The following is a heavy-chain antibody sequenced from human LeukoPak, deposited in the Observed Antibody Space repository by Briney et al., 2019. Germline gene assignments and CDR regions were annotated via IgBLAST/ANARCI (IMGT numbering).Heavy chain of an antibody. Sequence: PGGSLRLSCAASGLTVSNNYMNWVRQAPGKGLEWVSIIHSGGNTYYADSVKGRFSISRDNSKNTLYLQMNSLRVEDTAVYYCTRETGGGFDYWGQGTLVTVSS. CDR1: GLTVSNNY. CDR2: IHSGGNT. J-gene: IGHJ4*02. V-gene: IGHV3-53*01. D-gene: IGHD3-16*01. CDR3: TRETGGGFDY.